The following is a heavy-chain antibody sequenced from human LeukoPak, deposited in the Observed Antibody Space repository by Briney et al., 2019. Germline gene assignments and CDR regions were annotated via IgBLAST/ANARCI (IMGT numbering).Heavy chain of an antibody. V-gene: IGHV1-8*03. J-gene: IGHJ4*02. D-gene: IGHD2-15*01. CDR1: GYTFTSYD. Sequence: ASVKVSCKASGYTFTSYDVNWVRQATGQGLEWMGWMNPNSGNTGYAQKFQGRVTITKNTSISTAYMELNSLRSEDTAVYYCARGLYCSGGSCYSDYWGQRTLVTVSS. CDR3: ARGLYCSGGSCYSDY. CDR2: MNPNSGNT.